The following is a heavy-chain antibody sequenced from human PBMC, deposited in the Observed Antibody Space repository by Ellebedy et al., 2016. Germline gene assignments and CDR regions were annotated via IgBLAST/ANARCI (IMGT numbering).Heavy chain of an antibody. CDR1: GFTFSDYY. J-gene: IGHJ5*02. D-gene: IGHD2-8*01. V-gene: IGHV3-11*01. Sequence: GGSLRLSCAASGFTFSDYYMSWIRQAPGKGLEWVSYISSTGATIFYADSVRGRFTISRDSAKNSLYLQMNSLRAEDTAVYYCASGRTAAGVFNWFDPWGQGNLVTVSS. CDR3: ASGRTAAGVFNWFDP. CDR2: ISSTGATI.